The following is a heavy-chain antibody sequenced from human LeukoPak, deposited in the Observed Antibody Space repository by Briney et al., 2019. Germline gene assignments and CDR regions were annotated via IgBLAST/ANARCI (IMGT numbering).Heavy chain of an antibody. V-gene: IGHV3-49*04. J-gene: IGHJ4*02. Sequence: GGSLRLSCTASGVTFGDYAMSWVRQAPGKGLEWVGFIRSKAYGGTAEYAASVKGRFTISRDDSKSIAYLQMNSLKTEDTAVYYCTKSGTAIVGTTAAYYFDYWGQGTLVTVSS. CDR3: TKSGTAIVGTTAAYYFDY. CDR2: IRSKAYGGTA. D-gene: IGHD1-26*01. CDR1: GVTFGDYA.